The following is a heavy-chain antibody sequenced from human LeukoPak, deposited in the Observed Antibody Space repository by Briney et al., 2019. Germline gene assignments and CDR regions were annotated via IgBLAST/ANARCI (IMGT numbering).Heavy chain of an antibody. CDR3: ARCPQRVQDYGVHNDAFDI. CDR2: INHSGST. CDR1: GGSFSGYY. J-gene: IGHJ3*02. Sequence: PSETLSLTCAVYGGSFSGYYWSWIRQPPGKGLEWIGEINHSGSTNYNPSLKSRVTISVDTSKHQFSLKLSSVTAADTAVYYCARCPQRVQDYGVHNDAFDIWGQGTMVTVSS. D-gene: IGHD4-17*01. V-gene: IGHV4-34*01.